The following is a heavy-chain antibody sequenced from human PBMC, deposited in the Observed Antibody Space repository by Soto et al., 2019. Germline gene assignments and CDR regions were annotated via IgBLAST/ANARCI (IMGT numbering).Heavy chain of an antibody. D-gene: IGHD6-19*01. Sequence: SETLSLTCAVYGGSFSGYYWSWIRQPPGKGLEWIGEINHSGSTNYNPSLKSRVTISVDTSKNQFSLKLNSVTAADTAVYYCARMKSGYSSGWYGPWGQGTLVTVSS. V-gene: IGHV4-34*01. J-gene: IGHJ5*02. CDR2: INHSGST. CDR3: ARMKSGYSSGWYGP. CDR1: GGSFSGYY.